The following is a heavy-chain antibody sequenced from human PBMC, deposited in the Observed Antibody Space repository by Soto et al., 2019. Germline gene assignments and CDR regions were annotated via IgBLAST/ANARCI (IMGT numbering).Heavy chain of an antibody. CDR1: GFPFSTYG. CDR2: ISYDGSNT. J-gene: IGHJ4*02. D-gene: IGHD2-2*01. V-gene: IGHV3-30*03. CDR3: GRGQHYFYF. Sequence: QVQLVESGGGVVQPGRSLRLSCAASGFPFSTYGMHWVREGPGKGLEWVAVISYDGSNTYYADSVKGRFTISRDNSKNTLYLQMNSLRPEDTAAYYCGRGQHYFYFLGQGTLVTVSS.